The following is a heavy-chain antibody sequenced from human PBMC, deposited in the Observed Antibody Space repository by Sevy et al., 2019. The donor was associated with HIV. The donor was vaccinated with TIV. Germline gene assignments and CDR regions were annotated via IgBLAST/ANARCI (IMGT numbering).Heavy chain of an antibody. D-gene: IGHD3-22*01. CDR2: IYPDESDI. V-gene: IGHV5-51*01. Sequence: GESLKISCKGSGYSFTSQWIGWVRQMPGKGLEWMGIIYPDESDIRYSPSFQGQVTISADKSISTAYLQWSSLKASDTAMYYCARHRSSGYYGDAFDLWGQGTMVTVSS. CDR3: ARHRSSGYYGDAFDL. J-gene: IGHJ3*01. CDR1: GYSFTSQW.